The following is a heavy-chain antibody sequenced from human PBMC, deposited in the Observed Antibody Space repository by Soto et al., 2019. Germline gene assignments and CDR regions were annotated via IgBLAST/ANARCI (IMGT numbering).Heavy chain of an antibody. Sequence: GGSLRLSCAASGFTFSAYYMSWIRQAPGKGLEWISYISSSGDTGNYADSVKGRFTVSRDNAKNSLYLQMNSLRGVDTAVYYCARDRGAVVGQFFDYWGQGT. V-gene: IGHV3-11*01. CDR2: ISSSGDTG. CDR1: GFTFSAYY. J-gene: IGHJ4*02. D-gene: IGHD6-19*01. CDR3: ARDRGAVVGQFFDY.